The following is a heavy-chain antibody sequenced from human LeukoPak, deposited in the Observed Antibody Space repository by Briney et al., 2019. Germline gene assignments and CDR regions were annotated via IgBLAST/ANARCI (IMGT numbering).Heavy chain of an antibody. V-gene: IGHV3-23*01. Sequence: PGGSLRLSCAASGFTFSSFAMSWVRQAPGKGLEWVSTISGGGGSTYYADSVKGRFTISRDNSKNTVHLQMNSLRAEDTAIYYCARAHIVVGAGFDYWGQGTLVTVSS. D-gene: IGHD2-21*01. J-gene: IGHJ4*02. CDR2: ISGGGGST. CDR1: GFTFSSFA. CDR3: ARAHIVVGAGFDY.